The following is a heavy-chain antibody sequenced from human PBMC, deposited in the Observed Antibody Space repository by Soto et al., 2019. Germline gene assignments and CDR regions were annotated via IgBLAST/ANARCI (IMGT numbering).Heavy chain of an antibody. CDR3: AGGIPPQNAFDI. CDR2: FDPEDGET. D-gene: IGHD2-2*01. J-gene: IGHJ3*02. CDR1: GYTLTELS. V-gene: IGHV1-24*01. Sequence: GASVKVSCKVSGYTLTELSMHWVRQAPGEGLEWMGGFDPEDGETIYAQKFQGRVTMTEDTSTDTAYMELSSLRSEDTAVYYCAGGIPPQNAFDIWGQGTMVTVSS.